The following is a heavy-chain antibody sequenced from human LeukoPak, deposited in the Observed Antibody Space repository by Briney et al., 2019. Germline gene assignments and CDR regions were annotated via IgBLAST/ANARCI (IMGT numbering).Heavy chain of an antibody. Sequence: ASVKVSCKASGYTFTGYYMHWVRQAPGQGLELMGWINPNSGGTNYAQKFQGRVTMTRDTSISTAYMELSRLRSDDTAVYYCAREQIRYSEHDYYYGMDVWGQGTTVTVSS. D-gene: IGHD5-18*01. V-gene: IGHV1-2*02. CDR1: GYTFTGYY. CDR3: AREQIRYSEHDYYYGMDV. J-gene: IGHJ6*02. CDR2: INPNSGGT.